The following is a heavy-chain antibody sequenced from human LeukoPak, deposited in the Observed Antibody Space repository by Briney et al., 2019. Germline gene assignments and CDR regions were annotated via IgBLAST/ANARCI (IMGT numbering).Heavy chain of an antibody. Sequence: PSETLSLTCAVSGYSISSGYYWGWIRQPPGKGLEWIGSIYHSGSTYYNPSLKSRVTILIDTSKRQFSLKLSSVTAADTAVYYCARGQDSSGWVKRSLVDVWGKGTTVTVSS. D-gene: IGHD6-19*01. J-gene: IGHJ6*04. CDR1: GYSISSGYY. CDR2: IYHSGST. CDR3: ARGQDSSGWVKRSLVDV. V-gene: IGHV4-38-2*01.